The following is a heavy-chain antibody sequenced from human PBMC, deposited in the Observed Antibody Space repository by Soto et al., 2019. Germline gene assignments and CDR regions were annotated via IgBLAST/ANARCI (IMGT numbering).Heavy chain of an antibody. CDR2: ISASGGST. CDR3: AKGPAYYYDSSAYLDS. D-gene: IGHD3-22*01. Sequence: EVQLLESGGGLGQPGGSLRLSCAASGFTVSSYALGWVRQAPEKGLECVSFISASGGSTYYADSVKGRFTISRDNSQNTLYLQMSSLRADDTAVYYCAKGPAYYYDSSAYLDSWGQGTLVTVSS. J-gene: IGHJ4*02. CDR1: GFTVSSYA. V-gene: IGHV3-23*01.